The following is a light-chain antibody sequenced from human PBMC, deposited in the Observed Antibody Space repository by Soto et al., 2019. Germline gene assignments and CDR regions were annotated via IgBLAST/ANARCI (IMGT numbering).Light chain of an antibody. CDR2: GAS. J-gene: IGKJ2*01. CDR1: QSVTNDY. V-gene: IGKV3-20*01. CDR3: QQYGTSPYT. Sequence: EIVLTQSPGTLSLSPGERATLSCRASQSVTNDYLAWYQQKPGQGPRLLVYGASNSATGIPDRFSGSGSGTDFTLSITRLEPEDFAVYSCQQYGTSPYTFGQGTKLEIK.